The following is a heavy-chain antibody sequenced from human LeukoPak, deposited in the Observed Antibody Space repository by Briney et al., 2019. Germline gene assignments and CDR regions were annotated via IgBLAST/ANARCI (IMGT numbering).Heavy chain of an antibody. CDR1: GYTFTSYY. D-gene: IGHD3-22*01. Sequence: ASVKVSCKASGYTFTSYYMHWVRQAPGQGLEWMGIINPSGGSTSYAQKFQGRVTMTEDTSTDTAYMELSSLRSEDTAVYYCATDHYDSSSYRPKKFAFDIWGQGTMVTVSS. CDR2: INPSGGST. V-gene: IGHV1-46*01. J-gene: IGHJ3*02. CDR3: ATDHYDSSSYRPKKFAFDI.